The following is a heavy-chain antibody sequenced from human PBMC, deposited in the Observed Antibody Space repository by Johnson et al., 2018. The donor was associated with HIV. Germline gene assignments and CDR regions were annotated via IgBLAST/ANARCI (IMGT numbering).Heavy chain of an antibody. CDR1: GFTLDDYA. D-gene: IGHD6-19*01. Sequence: VQLVESGGGLVQPGRSLRLSCAASGFTLDDYAMHWVRQAPGKGLEWVSGISWNSGSIGYADSVKGRFTISRDNAKNSLYLQMNSLRAEDTALYYCAKASIAVAGKGAFDIWGQGTMVTVSS. CDR3: AKASIAVAGKGAFDI. CDR2: ISWNSGSI. V-gene: IGHV3-9*01. J-gene: IGHJ3*02.